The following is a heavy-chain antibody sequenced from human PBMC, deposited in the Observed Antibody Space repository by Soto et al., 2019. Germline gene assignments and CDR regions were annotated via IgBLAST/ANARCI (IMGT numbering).Heavy chain of an antibody. D-gene: IGHD5-18*01. CDR1: GFAFSDSA. CDR2: VRGKRGNDGT. Sequence: EVQLVESGGGLVQPGGSLKLSCAASGFAFSDSAMHWVRQASGKGLEWIGRVRGKRGNDGTAYAASVKGRFTISRDESKTTTYLQMNSLKSEDTAVYYCTRRRDWTAVDPLDYWGQGTLVTVSS. J-gene: IGHJ4*02. V-gene: IGHV3-73*02. CDR3: TRRRDWTAVDPLDY.